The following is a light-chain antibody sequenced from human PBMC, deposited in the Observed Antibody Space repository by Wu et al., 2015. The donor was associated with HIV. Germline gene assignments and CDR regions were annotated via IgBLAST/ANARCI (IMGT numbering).Light chain of an antibody. J-gene: IGKJ4*01. CDR2: GAS. CDR3: QQCGSSPLT. Sequence: EIVMTQSPATLSVSPGERATLSCRASQSVSNNLAWYRQRPGQAPRLLISGASTRATGIAARFSASGPGTDFTLTISRLEPEDFAVYYCQQCGSSPLTFGGGTKVEIK. CDR1: QSVSNN. V-gene: IGKV3-20*01.